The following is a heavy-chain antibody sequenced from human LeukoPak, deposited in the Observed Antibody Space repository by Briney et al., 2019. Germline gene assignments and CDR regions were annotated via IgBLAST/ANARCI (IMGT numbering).Heavy chain of an antibody. Sequence: PGGSLRLSCAASGFTFSSYAMHWVRQAPGKGLEYVSGISSNGGSVYADSVKGRFTTSRDNSKNTLFLQMSSLRAEDTAMYYCARRDDHNGRDYWGQGTLVTVSS. V-gene: IGHV3-64D*06. CDR3: ARRDDHNGRDY. D-gene: IGHD5-24*01. CDR2: ISSNGGS. J-gene: IGHJ4*02. CDR1: GFTFSSYA.